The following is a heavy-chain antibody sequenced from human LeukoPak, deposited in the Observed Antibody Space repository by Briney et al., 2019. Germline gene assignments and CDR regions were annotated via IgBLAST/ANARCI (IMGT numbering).Heavy chain of an antibody. CDR2: IAYDGGNK. Sequence: PGRSLRLSCAASGFTFSSYAIHWVRQAPGKGLEWVAVIAYDGGNKYYADSVKGRFTISRDNSKNTLFLQMNSLRAEDTAVYYCARDSSPWYYYGRSGSNGFDPWGQGTLVTVSS. J-gene: IGHJ5*02. V-gene: IGHV3-30-3*01. CDR3: ARDSSPWYYYGRSGSNGFDP. D-gene: IGHD3-22*01. CDR1: GFTFSSYA.